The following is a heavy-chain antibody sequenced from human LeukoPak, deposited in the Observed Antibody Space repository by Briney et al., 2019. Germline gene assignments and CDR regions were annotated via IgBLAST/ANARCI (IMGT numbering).Heavy chain of an antibody. J-gene: IGHJ4*02. CDR2: LYHSGSS. CDR1: GYSISRGYY. Sequence: PSETLSLTCSVSGYSISRGYYWAWIRQPPGKGLEWIGSLYHSGSSFYNPSLKSRVTMSVDTSKNQFSLKLRSVTAADTAVYYCARADSSGWYRNNEYFDYWGQGTLVTVSS. V-gene: IGHV4-38-2*02. CDR3: ARADSSGWYRNNEYFDY. D-gene: IGHD6-19*01.